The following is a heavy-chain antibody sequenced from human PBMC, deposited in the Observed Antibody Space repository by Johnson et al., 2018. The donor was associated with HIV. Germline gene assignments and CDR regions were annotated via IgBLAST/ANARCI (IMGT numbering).Heavy chain of an antibody. CDR2: ISYDGNNK. CDR1: GFTFSSYG. D-gene: IGHD3-10*01. Sequence: QVQLVESGGGVVQPGRSLRLSCAASGFTFSSYGVHWVRQAPGKGLEWVAVISYDGNNKYYADSVKGRFTISRDNSKNTLYLQMNSLRAEDTAVYYCERLEDRGRGAFDIWGQGTMVTVSS. V-gene: IGHV3-30*03. J-gene: IGHJ3*02. CDR3: ERLEDRGRGAFDI.